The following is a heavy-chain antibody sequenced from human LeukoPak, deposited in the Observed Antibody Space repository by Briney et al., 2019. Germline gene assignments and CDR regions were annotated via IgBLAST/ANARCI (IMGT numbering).Heavy chain of an antibody. Sequence: GTSVKVSCKASGFTFTSSAMQWVRQARGQRLEWIGWIVVGSGNTNYAQKFQGRVTITRDMSTSTAYMELSSLRSEDTAVYYCAADVTWELYQLPNWFDPWGQGTLVTVSS. CDR1: GFTFTSSA. D-gene: IGHD2-2*01. CDR3: AADVTWELYQLPNWFDP. CDR2: IVVGSGNT. J-gene: IGHJ5*02. V-gene: IGHV1-58*02.